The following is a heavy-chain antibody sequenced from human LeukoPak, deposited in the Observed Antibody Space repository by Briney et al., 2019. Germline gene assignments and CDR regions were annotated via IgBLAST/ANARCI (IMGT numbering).Heavy chain of an antibody. J-gene: IGHJ6*02. Sequence: ASVKVSCKASGYTFTSYGISWVRQAPGQGLEWMGWISAYNGNTNYAQKLQGSVTMTTDTSTSTAYMGLRSLRSDDTGVYYCATIAVAGTFYLADQYYYYGMDVWGQGTTVTVSS. D-gene: IGHD6-19*01. CDR1: GYTFTSYG. CDR3: ATIAVAGTFYLADQYYYYGMDV. CDR2: ISAYNGNT. V-gene: IGHV1-18*01.